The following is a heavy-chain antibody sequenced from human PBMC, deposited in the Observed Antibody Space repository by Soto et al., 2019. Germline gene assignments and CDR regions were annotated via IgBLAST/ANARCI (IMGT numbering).Heavy chain of an antibody. V-gene: IGHV4-31*03. CDR3: ARALGRSGSWYRGYWFDP. CDR1: GGSISSGGYY. CDR2: IYYGGST. D-gene: IGHD6-13*01. Sequence: SETLSLTCTVSGGSISSGGYYWSWIRQHPGKGLEWIGYIYYGGSTYYNPSLKSRVTISVDTSKNQFSLKLSSVTAADTAVYYCARALGRSGSWYRGYWFDPWGQGTLVTVSS. J-gene: IGHJ5*02.